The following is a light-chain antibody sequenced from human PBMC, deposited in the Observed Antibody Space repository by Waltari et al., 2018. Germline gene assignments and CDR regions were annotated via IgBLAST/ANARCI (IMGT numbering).Light chain of an antibody. Sequence: QSVLTQPPSASGTPGQRVTISCSGSSSNIGSNYVSWYQQRPGTAPKLPIYRNNQRPSGVPDRFSGSKSGTSASLAISGLRSEDEADYYCAAWDDSLSGVVFGGGTKLTVL. V-gene: IGLV1-47*01. CDR1: SSNIGSNY. J-gene: IGLJ2*01. CDR3: AAWDDSLSGVV. CDR2: RNN.